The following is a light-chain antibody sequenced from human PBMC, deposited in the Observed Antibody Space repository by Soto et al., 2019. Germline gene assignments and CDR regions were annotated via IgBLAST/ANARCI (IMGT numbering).Light chain of an antibody. V-gene: IGKV3-20*01. CDR2: GAS. CDR3: QQYGSPPPDT. Sequence: EIVLTQSPGTLSLSPGERATLSCRASQSVSSNFLAWYQQKPGQAPRLLIYGASSRATGTPDRFSGSGSGTDFTLTISRLEPEDFAVYYCQQYGSPPPDTFGQGTKLEIK. CDR1: QSVSSNF. J-gene: IGKJ2*01.